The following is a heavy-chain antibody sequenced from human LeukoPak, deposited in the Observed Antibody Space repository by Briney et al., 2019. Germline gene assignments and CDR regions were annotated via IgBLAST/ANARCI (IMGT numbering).Heavy chain of an antibody. Sequence: PGGSLRLSWAASGFTLRSFAMGWVRQPPGKGLEWVSAISGSGDTTYYADSAKGRFTISSDNSKNTLYLQMNTLKAENTDVYYCARDRSWPPLFYFYYWGPGTLVTVSS. CDR1: GFTLRSFA. CDR3: ARDRSWPPLFYFYY. D-gene: IGHD5-24*01. V-gene: IGHV3-23*01. CDR2: ISGSGDTT. J-gene: IGHJ4*02.